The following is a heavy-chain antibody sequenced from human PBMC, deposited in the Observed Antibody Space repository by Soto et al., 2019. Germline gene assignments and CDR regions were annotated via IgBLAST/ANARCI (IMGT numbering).Heavy chain of an antibody. CDR2: ISYDGSNK. CDR3: ARASENYSSGWYYFDY. Sequence: GGSLRLSCAASGFTFSSYAMHWVRQAPGKGLEWVAVISYDGSNKYYADSVKGRFTISRDNSKNTLYLQMNSLRAEDKAVYYCARASENYSSGWYYFDYWGQGTLVTVSS. CDR1: GFTFSSYA. J-gene: IGHJ4*02. V-gene: IGHV3-30-3*01. D-gene: IGHD6-19*01.